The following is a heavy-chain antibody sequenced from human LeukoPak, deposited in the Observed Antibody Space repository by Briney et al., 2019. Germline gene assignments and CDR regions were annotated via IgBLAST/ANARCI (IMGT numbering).Heavy chain of an antibody. V-gene: IGHV3-23*01. J-gene: IGHJ6*02. CDR2: ISGTGGNT. Sequence: PGGSLRLSCAASGHTFSIYATRWVRQAPGRGLEWVSGISGTGGNTYYADSVERRYTIPRDNSKNTLYLQMNSRRAEDTAVLYCAKDREYSGGYRPGPTRYYYGMDLWGQGTTVTVSS. CDR1: GHTFSIYA. CDR3: AKDREYSGGYRPGPTRYYYGMDL. D-gene: IGHD1-26*01.